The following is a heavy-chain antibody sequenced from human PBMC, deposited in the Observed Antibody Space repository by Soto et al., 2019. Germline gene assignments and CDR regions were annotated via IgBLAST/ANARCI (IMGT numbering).Heavy chain of an antibody. Sequence: SETLSLTCSVSGDAISNYYWSWIRQTPGRGLEWIGCVHESGSTDYNPSLRGRVIISLHTSKSQFSLSLRSATAADTATYYCARGTRALITSFFDYWGQGIPVTVSS. CDR1: GDAISNYY. V-gene: IGHV4-59*03. D-gene: IGHD1-20*01. CDR3: ARGTRALITSFFDY. J-gene: IGHJ4*02. CDR2: VHESGST.